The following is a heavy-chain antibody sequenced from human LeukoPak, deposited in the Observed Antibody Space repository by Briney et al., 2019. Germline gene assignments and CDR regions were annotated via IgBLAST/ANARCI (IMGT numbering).Heavy chain of an antibody. V-gene: IGHV3-48*01. CDR3: ARFNLGWLDP. D-gene: IGHD1-20*01. CDR2: ISSGVTTE. CDR1: GFPFKSYA. Sequence: TGGSLRLSCAASGFPFKSYAMSWVRQAPGKGLEWISYISSGVTTEYYADSAKGRFTISRDDAKNSLYLQMDSLRAEDTAVYYCARFNLGWLDPWGQGALVTVSS. J-gene: IGHJ5*02.